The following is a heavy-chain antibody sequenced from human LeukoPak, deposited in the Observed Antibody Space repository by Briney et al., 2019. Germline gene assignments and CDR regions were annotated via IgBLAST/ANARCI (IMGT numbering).Heavy chain of an antibody. CDR3: VSAIAWLPDY. J-gene: IGHJ4*02. CDR1: GFTFSDYW. V-gene: IGHV3-7*03. Sequence: GGALRLSCAASGFTFSDYWMNLVRQSPGEGLEWVSIIKQEGSKKLYVDSGKGRLTISRDNAKSSLYLQLNNLRAENTAMYYCVSAIAWLPDYWGQGTPVTASS. CDR2: IKQEGSKK. D-gene: IGHD6-19*01.